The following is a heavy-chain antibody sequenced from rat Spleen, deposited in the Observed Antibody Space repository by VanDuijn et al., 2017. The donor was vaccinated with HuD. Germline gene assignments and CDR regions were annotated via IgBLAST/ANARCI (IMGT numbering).Heavy chain of an antibody. V-gene: IGHV2S12*01. D-gene: IGHD1-9*01. CDR1: GLSLTSNG. CDR2: ISSGGST. Sequence: QVQLKESGPGLVQPSQTLSLTCTVSGLSLTSNGVSWVRQPPGKGLEWIAAISSGGSTYYNSVFKSRLSISRDTSKSQVFLKMNSLQTEDIATYYCARGPPHILPDYWGQGVMVTVSS. J-gene: IGHJ2*01. CDR3: ARGPPHILPDY.